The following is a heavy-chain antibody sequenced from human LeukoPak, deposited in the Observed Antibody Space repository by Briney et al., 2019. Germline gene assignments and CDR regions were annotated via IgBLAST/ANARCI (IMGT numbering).Heavy chain of an antibody. Sequence: SETLSLTCTVSGGSVSSYYWSWIRQPPGKGLEWIGFIFYSGTTNYNPSLKSRVTISVDTSKNQFSLKLSSVTAADTAVYYCARGGWNKFDYWGQGTLVTVSS. V-gene: IGHV4-59*02. CDR2: IFYSGTT. CDR3: ARGGWNKFDY. CDR1: GGSVSSYY. D-gene: IGHD3-22*01. J-gene: IGHJ4*02.